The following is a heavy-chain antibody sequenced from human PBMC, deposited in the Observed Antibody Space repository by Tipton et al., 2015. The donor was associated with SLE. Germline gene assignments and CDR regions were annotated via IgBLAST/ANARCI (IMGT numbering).Heavy chain of an antibody. J-gene: IGHJ6*03. V-gene: IGHV3-21*01. CDR2: ITSSSSYI. CDR1: GFTFSSHS. CDR3: ARDGYGNGGESSYYYLDV. D-gene: IGHD5-18*01. Sequence: SLRLSCAASGFTFSSHSMNWVRQAPGKGLEWVSSITSSSSYIYYADSVKGRFTISRDNAKNSLYLQLNSLTAEDTGVYYCARDGYGNGGESSYYYLDVWGKGTTVTVSS.